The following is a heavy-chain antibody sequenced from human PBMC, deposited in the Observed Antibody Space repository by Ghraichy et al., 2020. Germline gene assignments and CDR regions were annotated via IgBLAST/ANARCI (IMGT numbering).Heavy chain of an antibody. Sequence: SETLSLTCAVYGGSFSGYYWSWIRQPPGKGLEWIGEINHSGSTNYNPSLKSRVTISVDTSKNQFSLKLSSVTAADTAVYYCARHVLRYFDWLPMAHHFDYWGQGTLVTVSS. CDR2: INHSGST. D-gene: IGHD3-9*01. CDR3: ARHVLRYFDWLPMAHHFDY. J-gene: IGHJ4*02. CDR1: GGSFSGYY. V-gene: IGHV4-34*01.